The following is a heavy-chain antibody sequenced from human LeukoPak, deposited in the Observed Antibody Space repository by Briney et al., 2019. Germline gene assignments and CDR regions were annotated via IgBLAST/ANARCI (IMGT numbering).Heavy chain of an antibody. V-gene: IGHV4-34*01. J-gene: IGHJ4*02. CDR1: AGSFSGYY. CDR3: ARAPRGDY. Sequence: PSETLSLTCAVYAGSFSGYYWSWIRQPPGKGLEWMGEINHSGSTNYNPSLKSRVTISVDTSKNQFSLKLSSVTAADTAVYCCARAPRGDYWGQGTLVTVSS. CDR2: INHSGST. D-gene: IGHD3-16*01.